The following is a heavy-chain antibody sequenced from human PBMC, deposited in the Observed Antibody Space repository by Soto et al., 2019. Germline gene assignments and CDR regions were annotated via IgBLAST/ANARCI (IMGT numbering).Heavy chain of an antibody. CDR2: IIPIFGTA. CDR1: GGTFISYA. J-gene: IGHJ4*02. V-gene: IGHV1-69*06. Sequence: GASVKVSCKASGGTFISYAISWVRQAPGQGLEWMGGIIPIFGTANYAQKFQGRVTITADKSTSTAYMELSSLRSEDTAVYYCARERTYYDFWSGPRAFDYWGQGTLVTVSS. D-gene: IGHD3-3*01. CDR3: ARERTYYDFWSGPRAFDY.